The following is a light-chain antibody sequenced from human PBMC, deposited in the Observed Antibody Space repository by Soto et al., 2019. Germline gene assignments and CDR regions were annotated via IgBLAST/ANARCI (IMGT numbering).Light chain of an antibody. CDR2: AAS. CDR1: QRISSY. J-gene: IGKJ1*01. Sequence: DIQMTQTPSSLSASVGDRVTITCRASQRISSYFNWYQQKPGKTPKVLIYAASSWQSGFPSRFSDSGSGTDITSTSSNLQPEDFATYYSQQTYSTMTFGQATKEE. V-gene: IGKV1-39*01. CDR3: QQTYSTMT.